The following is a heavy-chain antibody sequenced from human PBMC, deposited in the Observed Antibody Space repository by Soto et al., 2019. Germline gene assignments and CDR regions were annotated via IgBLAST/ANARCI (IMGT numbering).Heavy chain of an antibody. CDR1: GFTFSSYG. CDR3: AKGIAAAGRPYYYYYGMDV. CDR2: ISYDGSNK. Sequence: QPGGSLRLSCAASGFTFSSYGMHWVRQAPGKGLEWVAVISYDGSNKYYADSVKGRFTISRDNSKNTLYLQMNSLRAEDTAVYYCAKGIAAAGRPYYYYYGMDVWGQGTTVTVSS. J-gene: IGHJ6*02. V-gene: IGHV3-30*18. D-gene: IGHD6-13*01.